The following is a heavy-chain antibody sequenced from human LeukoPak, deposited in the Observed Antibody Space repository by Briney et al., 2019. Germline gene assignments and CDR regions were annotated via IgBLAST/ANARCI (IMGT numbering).Heavy chain of an antibody. CDR2: IYYSGST. V-gene: IGHV4-39*01. Sequence: SETLSLTCTVSGGSISSSSYSWGWIRQPPGKGLEWIGSIYYSGSTYYNPSLKSRVTISVDTSKNQFSLKLSSVTAADTAVYYCARHAKITMVRGERPFDPWGQGTLVTVSS. J-gene: IGHJ5*02. D-gene: IGHD3-10*01. CDR1: GGSISSSSYS. CDR3: ARHAKITMVRGERPFDP.